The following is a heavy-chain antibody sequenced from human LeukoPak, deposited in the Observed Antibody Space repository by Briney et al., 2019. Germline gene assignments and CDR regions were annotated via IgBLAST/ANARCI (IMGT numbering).Heavy chain of an antibody. V-gene: IGHV4-4*09. CDR3: ARSDGIVGEGAWFDP. CDR2: IFGSDIT. CDR1: GGSISTFH. J-gene: IGHJ5*02. D-gene: IGHD1-26*01. Sequence: SETLSLTCSVSGGSISTFHWHWIRQPPGKGLEWVGYIFGSDITNYNPSLRSRVIISVDTSKNQFSLKLRSVTAADTAVYFCARSDGIVGEGAWFDPWGQGTLVTVSS.